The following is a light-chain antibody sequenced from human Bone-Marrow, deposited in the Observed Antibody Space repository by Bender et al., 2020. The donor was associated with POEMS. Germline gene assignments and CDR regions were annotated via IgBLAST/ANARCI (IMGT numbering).Light chain of an antibody. CDR3: QSSDSSGTYVV. CDR2: KDT. J-gene: IGLJ2*01. CDR1: NIETKS. Sequence: SYVLTQPPSVSVAPGEPARITCGGYNIETKSVHWYQQKPGQAPVLVIYKDTERPSGIPERFSGSSSGTTVTLTISGVQAEDEADYHCQSSDSSGTYVVFGGGTKLTVL. V-gene: IGLV3-25*03.